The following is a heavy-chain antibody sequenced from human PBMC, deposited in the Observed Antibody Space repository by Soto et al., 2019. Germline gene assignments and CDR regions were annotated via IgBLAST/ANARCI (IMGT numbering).Heavy chain of an antibody. CDR2: IKQDGSEK. D-gene: IGHD6-19*01. V-gene: IGHV3-7*01. CDR3: ARDVPYSSGWYGY. J-gene: IGHJ4*02. Sequence: PRGSLRPSCAASGFTFSSYWIIFFRHSPGKWREWVANIKQDGSEKYYVDSVKGRFTISRDNAKNSLYLQMNSLRAEDTAVYYCARDVPYSSGWYGYWGQGTLVTVSS. CDR1: GFTFSSYW.